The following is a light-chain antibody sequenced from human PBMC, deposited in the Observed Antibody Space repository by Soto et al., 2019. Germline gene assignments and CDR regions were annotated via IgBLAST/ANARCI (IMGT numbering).Light chain of an antibody. CDR2: YDT. V-gene: IGLV3-21*01. CDR3: QVWESNSTQAV. CDR1: NIGSKT. J-gene: IGLJ2*01. Sequence: SYELTQPPSVSLAPGKTATITCAANNIGSKTVHWYRQRPGQAPMLVIYYDTDRPSGIPERFSGSNSGNTATLTISRVEAGDEADYYCQVWESNSTQAVFGGGTQLTVL.